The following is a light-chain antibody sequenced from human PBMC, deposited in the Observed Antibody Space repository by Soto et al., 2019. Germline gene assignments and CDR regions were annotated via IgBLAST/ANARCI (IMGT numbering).Light chain of an antibody. Sequence: SSELTQPPSLSVAPGQTASITGGGDNIGSGSVHWYQQKPGQAPVLVVYDYNDRPSGIPERFSVSNSGNTATLTISRVEAGDEADYYWQLWDSRRDHPWVFGGGTKLTVL. CDR1: NIGSGS. J-gene: IGLJ3*02. V-gene: IGLV3-21*02. CDR3: QLWDSRRDHPWV. CDR2: DYN.